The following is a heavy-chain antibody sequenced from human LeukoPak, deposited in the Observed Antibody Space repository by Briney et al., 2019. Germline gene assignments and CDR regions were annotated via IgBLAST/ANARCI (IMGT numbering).Heavy chain of an antibody. CDR2: IYSSGST. D-gene: IGHD2-15*01. V-gene: IGHV4-4*07. J-gene: IGHJ4*02. CDR3: ARGRGRLLLIDY. CDR1: GGSFNNYY. Sequence: SETLSLTCTVSGGSFNNYYWNWIRQPAGKGLEWIGRIYSSGSTDYNTSLKSRVTMSVDTSKNQFSLNPTSVTAADSAVYYCARGRGRLLLIDYWGQGTLVTVSS.